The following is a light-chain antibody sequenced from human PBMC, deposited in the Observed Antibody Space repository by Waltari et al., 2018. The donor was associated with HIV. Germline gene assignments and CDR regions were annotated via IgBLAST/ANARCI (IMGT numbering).Light chain of an antibody. CDR1: SSDVGSYNL. CDR3: CSYIPSGTWV. Sequence: QSALTQPASVSGSPGQSITISCTGTSSDVGSYNLVSWYLHHPGKAPKLMIYEVSKWPSGVSDRFSGSKSGNTASLTISGLQAEDEADYYCCSYIPSGTWVFGGGTKLTVL. CDR2: EVS. V-gene: IGLV2-23*02. J-gene: IGLJ3*02.